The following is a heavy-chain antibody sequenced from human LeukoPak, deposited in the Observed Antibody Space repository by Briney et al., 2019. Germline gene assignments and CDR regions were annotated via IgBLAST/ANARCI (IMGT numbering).Heavy chain of an antibody. J-gene: IGHJ4*02. CDR2: IYYSGST. Sequence: SETLSLTCTVSGDSVLSGGYFWTWIRQHPGKGLEWIGYIYYSGSTYYNPSLKSRVTISVDTSKNQFSLKLSSVTAADTAVYYCAREVLVVPAAIQDWGQGTLVTVSS. V-gene: IGHV4-31*02. CDR3: AREVLVVPAAIQD. D-gene: IGHD2-2*02. CDR1: GDSVLSGGYF.